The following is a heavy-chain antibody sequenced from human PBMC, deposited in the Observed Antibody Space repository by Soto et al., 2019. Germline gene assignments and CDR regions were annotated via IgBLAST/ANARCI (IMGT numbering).Heavy chain of an antibody. D-gene: IGHD2-15*01. V-gene: IGHV3-66*01. Sequence: EVQLVESGGGLVQPGGSLRLSCAASGFTVSSKYMSWVRQAPGKGLEWVSLIQSGGPTYYADSVKGRFTISRDTSENTVQLQMDCLRAGDTAVYYCARDDVLCDGGRCYGVPLDVWGKVTTVTVS. CDR1: GFTVSSKY. J-gene: IGHJ6*03. CDR3: ARDDVLCDGGRCYGVPLDV. CDR2: IQSGGPT.